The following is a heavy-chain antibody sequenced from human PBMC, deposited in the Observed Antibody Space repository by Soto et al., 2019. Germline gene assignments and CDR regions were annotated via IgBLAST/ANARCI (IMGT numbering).Heavy chain of an antibody. V-gene: IGHV3-30*18. J-gene: IGHJ4*02. CDR3: AKDRYNYVFEI. CDR2: ISYDGSNK. CDR1: GFTFSSYG. D-gene: IGHD1-1*01. Sequence: QVQLVESGGGVVQPGRSLRLSCAASGFTFSSYGMHWVRQAPGKGLEWVAVISYDGSNKYYADSVKGRFTISRDNSKNTLYLQMNSLRAEDTAVYYCAKDRYNYVFEIWGQGTLVTLSS.